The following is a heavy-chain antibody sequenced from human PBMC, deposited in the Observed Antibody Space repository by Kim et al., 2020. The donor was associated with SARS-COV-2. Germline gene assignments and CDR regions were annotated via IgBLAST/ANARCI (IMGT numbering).Heavy chain of an antibody. J-gene: IGHJ4*02. Sequence: ASVKVSCKASGFTFTSYGFTWVRQAPGQGLEWMGWINTYNTKTNYAQNLQGRVTMTTDTSTSTAYMELRSLRSDDTAVYYCARAGLVQHWFGDFDYWGQGTLVTVSS. CDR3: ARAGLVQHWFGDFDY. CDR2: INTYNTKT. V-gene: IGHV1-18*04. CDR1: GFTFTSYG. D-gene: IGHD3-10*01.